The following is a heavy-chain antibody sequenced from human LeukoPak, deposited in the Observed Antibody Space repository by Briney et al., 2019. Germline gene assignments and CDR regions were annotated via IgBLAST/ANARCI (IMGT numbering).Heavy chain of an antibody. Sequence: GGSLRLSCAASGFTFSSYAMSWVRQAPGKGLEWVSAISGSGGSTYYADSVKGRFTISRDNSKNTLYLQMNSLRAEDTTVYYCAKAPLGVGATTLDYWGQGTLVTVSS. CDR3: AKAPLGVGATTLDY. J-gene: IGHJ4*02. CDR1: GFTFSSYA. V-gene: IGHV3-23*01. D-gene: IGHD1-26*01. CDR2: ISGSGGST.